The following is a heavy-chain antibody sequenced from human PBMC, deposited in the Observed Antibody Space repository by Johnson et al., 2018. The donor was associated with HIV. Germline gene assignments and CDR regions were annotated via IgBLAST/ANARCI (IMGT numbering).Heavy chain of an antibody. CDR3: VRGGLGYQNIHDALDI. Sequence: VRLVESGGGVVRPGGSLRLSCAASGFTFDDYGMSWVRQAPGKGLEWVSGIYWNGGRTSYADSVKGRFTISRDNAKNSLYLQMNSLRAEDTALYYCVRGGLGYQNIHDALDIWGQGTMVTVSS. V-gene: IGHV3-20*04. J-gene: IGHJ3*02. CDR1: GFTFDDYG. D-gene: IGHD2-2*01. CDR2: IYWNGGRT.